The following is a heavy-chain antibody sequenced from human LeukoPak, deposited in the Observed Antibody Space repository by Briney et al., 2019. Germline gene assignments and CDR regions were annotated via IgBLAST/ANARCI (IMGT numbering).Heavy chain of an antibody. CDR3: ARDEGWDSGYEKLGYFDY. D-gene: IGHD5-12*01. CDR2: IIPIFGTA. Sequence: GASVKVSCKASGGTFSSYAISWVRQAPGQGLEWMGGIIPIFGTANYAQKFQGRVTITADESTSTAYMELSSLRSEDTAVYYCARDEGWDSGYEKLGYFDYWGQGTLVTVSS. V-gene: IGHV1-69*13. CDR1: GGTFSSYA. J-gene: IGHJ4*02.